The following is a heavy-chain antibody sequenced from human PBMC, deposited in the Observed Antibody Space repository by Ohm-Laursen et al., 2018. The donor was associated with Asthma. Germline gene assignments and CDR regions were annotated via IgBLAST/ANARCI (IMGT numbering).Heavy chain of an antibody. Sequence: SLRLSCTASGFIFSSYGMHWVRQPPGKGLEWLAMISYDGRNKFYTESVQGRLTISRDNSKNTLYLLMSSLRVEDAAVYYCARGSGYTPGINADSWGQGTRVTVSS. J-gene: IGHJ4*02. CDR3: ARGSGYTPGINADS. CDR1: GFIFSSYG. D-gene: IGHD1-14*01. V-gene: IGHV3-30*03. CDR2: ISYDGRNK.